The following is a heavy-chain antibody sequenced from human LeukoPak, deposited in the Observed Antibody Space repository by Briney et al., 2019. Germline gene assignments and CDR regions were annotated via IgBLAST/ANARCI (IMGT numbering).Heavy chain of an antibody. D-gene: IGHD6-25*01. CDR2: ISAYNGNT. J-gene: IGHJ4*02. Sequence: GALVKVSCKASGYTFTSYGISWVRQAPGQGLEWMGWISAYNGNTNYAQKLQGRVTMTTDTSTSTAYMELRSLRSDDTAVYYCARDSLYSSGLEFDYWGQGTLVTVSS. CDR3: ARDSLYSSGLEFDY. CDR1: GYTFTSYG. V-gene: IGHV1-18*01.